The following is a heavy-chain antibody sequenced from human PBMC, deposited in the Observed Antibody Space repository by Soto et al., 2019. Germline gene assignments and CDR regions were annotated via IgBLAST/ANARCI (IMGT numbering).Heavy chain of an antibody. CDR2: INAGNGNT. Sequence: SGAEEKKPGASVKVSCKASGYTFTSYAIHWVRQAPGQRLEWMGWINAGNGNTKYSQKFQGRVTITRDTSASTAYMELSSLRSEDTAVYYCARDRAGTPLYYGMDVWGQGTTVTVSS. V-gene: IGHV1-3*05. J-gene: IGHJ6*02. CDR3: ARDRAGTPLYYGMDV. CDR1: GYTFTSYA. D-gene: IGHD1-1*01.